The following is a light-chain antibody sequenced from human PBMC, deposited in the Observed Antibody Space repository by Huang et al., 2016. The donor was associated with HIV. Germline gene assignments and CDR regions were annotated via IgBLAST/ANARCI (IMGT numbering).Light chain of an antibody. J-gene: IGKJ4*01. Sequence: DIVLTQSPGTLSLSPGERATLSCRASQSVSAYLAWYQQKPGQAPRLLIYDVSKRATGSPARCRGSGSGTDFTLTISSVEPEDFAVYYCQQRSNWPALTFGGGTKVEIK. CDR3: QQRSNWPALT. CDR2: DVS. CDR1: QSVSAY. V-gene: IGKV3-11*01.